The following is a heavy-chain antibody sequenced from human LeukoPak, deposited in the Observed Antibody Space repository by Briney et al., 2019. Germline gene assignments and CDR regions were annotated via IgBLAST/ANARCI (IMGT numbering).Heavy chain of an antibody. Sequence: PGGSLRLSWAASGFTFSQNGLHWVRQAPGKGLVWVSRISPDDKSTSYADSVKGRFAISRDDAKKTLYLQMNSLRAEDTAVYYCLTILETTIDAFDIWGQGTMVTVSS. D-gene: IGHD1-26*01. CDR3: LTILETTIDAFDI. V-gene: IGHV3-74*01. J-gene: IGHJ3*02. CDR1: GFTFSQNG. CDR2: ISPDDKST.